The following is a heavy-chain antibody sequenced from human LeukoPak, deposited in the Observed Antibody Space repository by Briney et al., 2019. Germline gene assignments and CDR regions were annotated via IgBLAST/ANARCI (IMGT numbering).Heavy chain of an antibody. D-gene: IGHD2-8*02. CDR2: IYYSGST. Sequence: PSETLSLTCTVSGGSISSSSYYWGWIRQPPGKGLEWIGSIYYSGSTYYNPSLKSRVTISVDTSKNQFSLKLSSVTAADTAAYYCARGCTGGVWIPYYYYYYMDVWGKGTTVTVSS. V-gene: IGHV4-39*01. CDR1: GGSISSSSYY. CDR3: ARGCTGGVWIPYYYYYYMDV. J-gene: IGHJ6*03.